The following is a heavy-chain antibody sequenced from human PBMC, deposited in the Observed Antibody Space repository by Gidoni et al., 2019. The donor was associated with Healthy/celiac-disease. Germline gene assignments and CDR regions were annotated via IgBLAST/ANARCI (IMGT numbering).Heavy chain of an antibody. CDR3: AKDLLLTTVVTPGFDY. J-gene: IGHJ4*02. D-gene: IGHD4-17*01. Sequence: QVQLVESGGGVVQPGRSLRLSCAASGFTFSSYGMHWFRQAPGKGLAWVAVISYDGSKKYYADSVKGRFTISRDKPKNTLYLQMNSLRAKDTAVYYCAKDLLLTTVVTPGFDYWGQGTLVTVSS. V-gene: IGHV3-30*18. CDR2: ISYDGSKK. CDR1: GFTFSSYG.